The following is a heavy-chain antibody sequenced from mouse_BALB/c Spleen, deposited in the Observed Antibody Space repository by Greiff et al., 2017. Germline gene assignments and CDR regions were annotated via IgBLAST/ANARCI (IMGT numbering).Heavy chain of an antibody. CDR1: GFSLTSYG. J-gene: IGHJ4*01. CDR2: IWAGGST. D-gene: IGHD1-1*01. V-gene: IGHV2-9*02. Sequence: VQLQESGPGLVAPSQSLSITCTVSGFSLTSYGVHWVRQPPGKGLEWLGVIWAGGSTNYNSALMSRLSISKDNSKSQVFLKMNSLQTDDTAMYYCARGYYGSSAMDYWGQGTSVTVSS. CDR3: ARGYYGSSAMDY.